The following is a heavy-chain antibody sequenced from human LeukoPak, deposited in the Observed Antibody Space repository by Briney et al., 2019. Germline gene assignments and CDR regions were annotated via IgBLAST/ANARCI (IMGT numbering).Heavy chain of an antibody. J-gene: IGHJ4*02. CDR1: GYTFTSYG. Sequence: ASVKVSCKASGYTFTSYGIGWVRQAPGQGLEWMGWISTYNGHTNYAQKLQGRVTMTTDTSTSTAYMELRSLRSDDTAVYYCARLGDYVWGSYRYFDYWGQGTLVTVSS. D-gene: IGHD3-16*02. V-gene: IGHV1-18*01. CDR3: ARLGDYVWGSYRYFDY. CDR2: ISTYNGHT.